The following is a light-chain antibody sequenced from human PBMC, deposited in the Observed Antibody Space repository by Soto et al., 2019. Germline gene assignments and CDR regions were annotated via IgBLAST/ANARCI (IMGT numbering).Light chain of an antibody. CDR1: SSDVGGYNY. CDR3: IAYTSSSTRVV. V-gene: IGLV2-14*01. CDR2: EVS. J-gene: IGLJ2*01. Sequence: QSALTQPASVSGSPGQSITISCTGTSSDVGGYNYVSWYQQPPGKAPKLMIYEVSNRPSGVSNRFSGSKSGNTASLTISGLQAEDEADYYCIAYTSSSTRVVFGGGTKLTVL.